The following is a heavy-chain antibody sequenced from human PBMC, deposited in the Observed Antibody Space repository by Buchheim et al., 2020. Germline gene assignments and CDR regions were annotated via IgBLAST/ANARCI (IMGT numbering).Heavy chain of an antibody. CDR2: ISGSGGST. D-gene: IGHD5-18*01. CDR3: AKDHELYSYGPTGPVLDY. J-gene: IGHJ4*02. CDR1: GFTFSSYA. Sequence: EVQLLESGGGLVQPGGSLRLSCAASGFTFSSYAMSWVRQAPGKGLEWVSAISGSGGSTYYADSVKGRFTISRDNSKNKLYLQMNSLRAEDTAVYYCAKDHELYSYGPTGPVLDYWGQGTL. V-gene: IGHV3-23*01.